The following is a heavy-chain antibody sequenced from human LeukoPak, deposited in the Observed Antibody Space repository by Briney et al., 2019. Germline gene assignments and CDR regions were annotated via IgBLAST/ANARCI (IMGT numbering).Heavy chain of an antibody. Sequence: PSETLSLTCTVSGGSISSHYWSWIRQPPGKGLEWIGYIYYSGSTNYNPSLKSRVTISVDTSKNQFSLKLSSVTAADTAVYYCARGAYYDSSGYYYPRYYYYYMDVWGKGTTVTVSS. CDR3: ARGAYYDSSGYYYPRYYYYYMDV. CDR1: GGSISSHY. J-gene: IGHJ6*03. V-gene: IGHV4-59*11. CDR2: IYYSGST. D-gene: IGHD3-22*01.